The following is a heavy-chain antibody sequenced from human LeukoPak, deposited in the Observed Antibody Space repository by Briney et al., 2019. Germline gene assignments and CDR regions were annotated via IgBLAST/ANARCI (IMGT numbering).Heavy chain of an antibody. CDR2: IYYSGSI. J-gene: IGHJ3*02. CDR1: GGSISSYY. V-gene: IGHV4-59*01. Sequence: PSETLSLTCTVSGGSISSYYWSWIRQPPGKGLEWIGYIYYSGSINYNPSLKSRVTISVDTSKNQFSLKLSSVTAADTAVYYCARALLRPNAFDIWGQGTMVTVSS. CDR3: ARALLRPNAFDI. D-gene: IGHD3-3*01.